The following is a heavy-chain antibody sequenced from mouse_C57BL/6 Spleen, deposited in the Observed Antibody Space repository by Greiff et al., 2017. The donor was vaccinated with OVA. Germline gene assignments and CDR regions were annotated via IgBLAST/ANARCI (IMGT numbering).Heavy chain of an antibody. J-gene: IGHJ2*01. Sequence: EVQLQESEGGLVQPGSSMKLSCTASGFTFSDYYMAWVRQVPEKGLEWVANINYDGSSTYYLDSLKSRFIISRDNAKNILYLQMSSLKSEDTATYYCARDRGYDYDDGGFDYWGQGTTLTVSS. V-gene: IGHV5-16*01. CDR3: ARDRGYDYDDGGFDY. CDR2: INYDGSST. D-gene: IGHD2-4*01. CDR1: GFTFSDYY.